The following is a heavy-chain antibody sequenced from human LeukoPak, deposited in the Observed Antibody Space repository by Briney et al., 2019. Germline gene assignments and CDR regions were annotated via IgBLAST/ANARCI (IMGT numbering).Heavy chain of an antibody. J-gene: IGHJ3*02. CDR2: INHSGST. Sequence: SETLSLTCAVYGGSFSGYYWSWIRQPPGKGLEWIGEINHSGSTNYNPSLKSRVTISVDTSKNQFSLKLSSVTAADTAVYYCARVRYRSSTSCYSKSAFDIWGQGTMVTVSS. CDR3: ARVRYRSSTSCYSKSAFDI. D-gene: IGHD2-2*01. V-gene: IGHV4-34*01. CDR1: GGSFSGYY.